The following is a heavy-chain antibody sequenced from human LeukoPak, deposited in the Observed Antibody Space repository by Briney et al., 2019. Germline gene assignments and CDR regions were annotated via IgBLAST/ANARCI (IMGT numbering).Heavy chain of an antibody. D-gene: IGHD3-10*01. V-gene: IGHV4-4*07. CDR1: GGSISSYY. CDR2: IYTSGST. CDR3: ARDTEYYGSGSYDY. Sequence: SATLSLTCIVSGGSISSYYWSWIRQPAGKRLEWIGRIYTSGSTNYNPSLKSRVTMSVDTSKNQFSLKLSAVTAADTAVYYCARDTEYYGSGSYDYWGQGTLVTVSS. J-gene: IGHJ4*02.